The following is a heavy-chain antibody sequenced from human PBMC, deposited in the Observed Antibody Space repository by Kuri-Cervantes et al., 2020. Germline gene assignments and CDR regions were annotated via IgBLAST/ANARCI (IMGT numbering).Heavy chain of an antibody. J-gene: IGHJ4*02. CDR3: AGGTYNWNDRGADY. Sequence: LSLTCAASGFTFDDYGMSWVRQAPGKGLEWVSGINWNGGSTGYADSVKGRFTISRDNSRNTLYLQMNSLRAQDTAVYYCAGGTYNWNDRGADYWGQGTLVTVSS. V-gene: IGHV3-20*04. CDR2: INWNGGST. CDR1: GFTFDDYG. D-gene: IGHD1-20*01.